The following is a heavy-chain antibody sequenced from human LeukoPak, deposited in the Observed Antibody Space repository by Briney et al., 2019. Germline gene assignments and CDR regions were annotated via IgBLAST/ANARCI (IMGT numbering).Heavy chain of an antibody. CDR3: ARVASSSFELDY. D-gene: IGHD6-19*01. V-gene: IGHV4-4*07. J-gene: IGHJ4*02. CDR2: IYTSGST. CDR1: GGSISRYY. Sequence: SETLSLXCTVSGGSISRYYWSWIRQPAGKGLEWIGRIYTSGSTSYNPSLNSRVTMSVDTSKNQFSLKLSSVTAADTAVYYCARVASSSFELDYWGQGTLVTVSS.